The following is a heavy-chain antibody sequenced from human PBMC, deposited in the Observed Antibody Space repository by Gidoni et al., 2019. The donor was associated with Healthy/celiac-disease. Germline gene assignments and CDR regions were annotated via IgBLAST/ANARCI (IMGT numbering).Heavy chain of an antibody. D-gene: IGHD3-10*02. CDR3: AKDLSEHGDYYFDY. J-gene: IGHJ4*02. CDR2: ISWNSGSI. Sequence: EVQLVESGGGLVQPGRSLRLSCAASGFTFDDYAMHWVRQAPGKGLEWVSGISWNSGSIGYADSVKGRFTISRDNAKNSLYLQMNSLRAEDTALYYCAKDLSEHGDYYFDYWGQGTLVTVSS. V-gene: IGHV3-9*01. CDR1: GFTFDDYA.